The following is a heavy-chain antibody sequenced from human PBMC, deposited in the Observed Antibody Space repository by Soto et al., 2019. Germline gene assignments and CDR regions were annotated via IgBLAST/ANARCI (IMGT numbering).Heavy chain of an antibody. CDR3: PRGAGLPWFGESSPPGLDV. CDR1: GFAFSNYA. V-gene: IGHV3-30-3*01. D-gene: IGHD3-10*01. Sequence: QVQLFESGGGIVQPGRSLRLSCAASGFAFSNYAFHWVRQAPGRGLEWVAVISHDGSDEFYAGSVKGRFIVSRDNSKSTVPLNWTSRGVKATGFNFCPRGAGLPWFGESSPPGLDVWGKGPRSPSPQ. J-gene: IGHJ6*01. CDR2: ISHDGSDE.